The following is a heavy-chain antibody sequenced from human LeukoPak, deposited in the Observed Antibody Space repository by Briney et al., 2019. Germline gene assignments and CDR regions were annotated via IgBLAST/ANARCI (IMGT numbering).Heavy chain of an antibody. CDR1: GGTFSSYA. CDR3: ARDLYRPPLFFYGRDV. CDR2: IIPIFGTA. D-gene: IGHD3-3*01. V-gene: IGHV1-69*13. Sequence: GASVKVSCKASGGTFSSYAISWVRQAPGQGLEWMGGIIPIFGTANYAQKFQGRVTITADESTSTAYMELSSLRSEDTAVYYCARDLYRPPLFFYGRDVGGKGTTVTVSS. J-gene: IGHJ6*04.